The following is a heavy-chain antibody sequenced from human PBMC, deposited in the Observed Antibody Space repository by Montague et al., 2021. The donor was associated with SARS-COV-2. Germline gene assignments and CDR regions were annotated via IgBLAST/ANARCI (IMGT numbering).Heavy chain of an antibody. J-gene: IGHJ4*02. CDR3: ARRLDYWDSSGQRRHFDY. D-gene: IGHD3-22*01. V-gene: IGHV4-39*01. Sequence: SETPSLTCTVSGDSISSSSYDWGWIRRPPGKGLEWIGHISYHGNTNYDPSLQSRVTISIDTSRNQFSLKVSSVTATDTAIYYCARRLDYWDSSGQRRHFDYWGQGTLVTDSS. CDR1: GDSISSSSYD. CDR2: ISYHGNT.